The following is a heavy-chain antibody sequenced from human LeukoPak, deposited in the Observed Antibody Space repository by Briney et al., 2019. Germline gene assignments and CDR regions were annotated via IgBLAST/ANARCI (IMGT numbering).Heavy chain of an antibody. D-gene: IGHD2-21*02. J-gene: IGHJ1*01. CDR1: GFTFSSYA. V-gene: IGHV3-23*01. Sequence: GGSLRLSCAASGFTFSSYATSWVRQAPGKGLEWVSAISGSGGSTYYADSVKGRFTISRDNSKNTLYLQMNSLRAEDTAVYYCAKVPLIVVVTAIHFQHWGQGTLVTVSS. CDR3: AKVPLIVVVTAIHFQH. CDR2: ISGSGGST.